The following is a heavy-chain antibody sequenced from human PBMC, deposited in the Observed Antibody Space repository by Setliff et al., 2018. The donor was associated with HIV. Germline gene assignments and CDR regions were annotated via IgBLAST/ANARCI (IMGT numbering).Heavy chain of an antibody. CDR2: ISWNDDK. CDR1: GFSLRASAVG. D-gene: IGHD3-10*01. Sequence: SGPTLVNPTQTLTLTCTFSGFSLRASAVGVGWIRQPPGKALEWLALISWNDDKRYNPSLNSRLTITKDTSKNQVVLTLTNVDPVDTATYYCAQICGGYFGSGNFPHWGLGTLVTVSS. CDR3: AQICGGYFGSGNFPH. J-gene: IGHJ4*02. V-gene: IGHV2-5*01.